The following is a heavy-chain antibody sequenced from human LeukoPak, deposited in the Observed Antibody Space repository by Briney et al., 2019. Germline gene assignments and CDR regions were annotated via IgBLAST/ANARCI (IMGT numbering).Heavy chain of an antibody. CDR2: INPSGDFR. J-gene: IGHJ3*02. V-gene: IGHV1-46*01. D-gene: IGHD2-8*02. Sequence: VSVKVSCKASGYTFGTHWMHWVRQAPGQGLEWMGIINPSGDFRSYAQKFRGRVTVTRDMSTRTVYMELSDLRPEDTAVYYCANEPATGGAFDIWGQGTMVTVSS. CDR3: ANEPATGGAFDI. CDR1: GYTFGTHW.